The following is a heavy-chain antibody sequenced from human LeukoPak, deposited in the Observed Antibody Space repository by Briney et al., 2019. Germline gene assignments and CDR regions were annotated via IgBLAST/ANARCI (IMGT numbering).Heavy chain of an antibody. CDR1: GGSISSYY. CDR3: ARQLRYYYGMDV. V-gene: IGHV4-59*08. J-gene: IGHJ6*02. Sequence: SETLSLTCTVSGGSISSYYWSWIRQPPGKGLEWIGDIYYSGSTNYNPSLKSRVTISVDTSKNQFSLKLCSVTAADTAVYYCARQLRYYYGMDVWGQGTTVTVSS. CDR2: IYYSGST.